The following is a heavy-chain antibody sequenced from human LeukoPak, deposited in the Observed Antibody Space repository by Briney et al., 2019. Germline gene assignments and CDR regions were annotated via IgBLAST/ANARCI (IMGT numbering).Heavy chain of an antibody. CDR2: IKEDGSEK. CDR3: ESYKSVSGGDF. CDR1: GLPHNIHA. J-gene: IGHJ4*02. V-gene: IGHV3-7*01. Sequence: GGPLRLSYAPSGLPHNIHAKRGARPPPGKALVGQAIIKEDGSEKCYVASGKDRFSISRDTAKSSLYLQMDRLSAEDTAVYYCESYKSVSGGDFWGEGTLVTVSS. D-gene: IGHD6-19*01.